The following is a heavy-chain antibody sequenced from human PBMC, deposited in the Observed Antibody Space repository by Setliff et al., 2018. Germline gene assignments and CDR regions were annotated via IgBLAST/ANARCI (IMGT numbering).Heavy chain of an antibody. CDR1: GGTFSSYA. J-gene: IGHJ6*03. D-gene: IGHD3-3*01. CDR3: AGGRHPPWSGYPYYYMDV. Sequence: SVKVSCKASGGTFSSYAISWVRQAPGQGLEWMGGIIPIFGTANYAQKFQGRVTITADESTSTAYMELSSLRSEDTAVYYCAGGRHPPWSGYPYYYMDVWGKGTTVTVSS. CDR2: IIPIFGTA. V-gene: IGHV1-69*13.